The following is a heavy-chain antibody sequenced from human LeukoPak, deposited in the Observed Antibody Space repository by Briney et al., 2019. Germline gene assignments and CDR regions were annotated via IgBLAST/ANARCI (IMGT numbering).Heavy chain of an antibody. Sequence: GESLKISCRGSGYNFATYWIVWVRQMPGKGLEWMGIIYPGDSHTRYSPSFQGQVTISADTSISTAYLHWSSLQASDTAMYYCAKFHGTWYGEPWGQGTLVTVSS. J-gene: IGHJ5*02. CDR1: GYNFATYW. V-gene: IGHV5-51*01. CDR2: IYPGDSHT. D-gene: IGHD6-13*01. CDR3: AKFHGTWYGEP.